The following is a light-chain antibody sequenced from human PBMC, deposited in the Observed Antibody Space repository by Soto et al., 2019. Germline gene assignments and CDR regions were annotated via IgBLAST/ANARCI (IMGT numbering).Light chain of an antibody. V-gene: IGLV1-47*01. Sequence: QSVLTQPPSASGTPGQRVTISCSGSSSNIGSNYVYWYQQLPGTAPKLLIDRNNQRPSGVPDRFSGSESGTSASLAISGLRSEDEADYYCAAWDDSLSGFYVFGTGTKLTVL. J-gene: IGLJ1*01. CDR2: RNN. CDR1: SSNIGSNY. CDR3: AAWDDSLSGFYV.